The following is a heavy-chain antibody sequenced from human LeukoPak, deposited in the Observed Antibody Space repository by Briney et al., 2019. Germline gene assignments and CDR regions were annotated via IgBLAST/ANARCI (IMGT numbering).Heavy chain of an antibody. CDR2: ISGDAGNT. D-gene: IGHD6-19*01. J-gene: IGHJ4*02. CDR3: VAGNGWLGDY. Sequence: GGFLRLSCAASGFAFRSYAMSWVRQAPGKGLEWVSGISGDAGNTDYADSVEGRFTISRDNGKNLLYLQMNSLRAEDTAVYYCVAGNGWLGDYWGQGTLVTVSS. CDR1: GFAFRSYA. V-gene: IGHV3-23*01.